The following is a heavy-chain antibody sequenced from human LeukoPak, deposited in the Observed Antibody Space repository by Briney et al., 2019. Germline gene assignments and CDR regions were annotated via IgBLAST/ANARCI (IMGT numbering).Heavy chain of an antibody. CDR1: GGSISSSSYY. CDR2: IYYSGST. J-gene: IGHJ5*02. V-gene: IGHV4-39*07. CDR3: ARDRGYSYGNWFDP. D-gene: IGHD5-18*01. Sequence: SETLSLTCTVSGGSISSSSYYWGWIRQPPGKGLEWIGSIYYSGSTYYNPSLKSRVTMSVDTSKNQFSLKLSSVTAADTAVYYCARDRGYSYGNWFDPWGQGTLVTVSS.